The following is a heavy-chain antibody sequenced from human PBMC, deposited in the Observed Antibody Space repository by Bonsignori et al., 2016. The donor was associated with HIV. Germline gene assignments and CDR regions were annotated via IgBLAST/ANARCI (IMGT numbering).Heavy chain of an antibody. V-gene: IGHV1-69*10. J-gene: IGHJ5*02. Sequence: WVRQAPGQGLEWMGGIIPILGIANYAQKFQGRVTITADESTSTAYMELSSLRSEDTAVYYCARGDFGMYCSSTSCYDWFDPWGQGTLVTVSS. CDR3: ARGDFGMYCSSTSCYDWFDP. CDR2: IIPILGIA. D-gene: IGHD2-2*01.